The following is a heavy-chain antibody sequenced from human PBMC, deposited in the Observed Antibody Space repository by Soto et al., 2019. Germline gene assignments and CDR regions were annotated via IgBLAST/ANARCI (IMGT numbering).Heavy chain of an antibody. CDR1: GYSFTNYW. V-gene: IGHV5-10-1*01. D-gene: IGHD2-21*01. J-gene: IGHJ4*02. Sequence: GESLKISCKGSGYSFTNYWISWGRQMPGKGLGWMGRIDPSDSYTNYSPSFQGHVTISVDKSTSTAYLQWSSLKASDTAMYYCARYSNXARPAFLYDRRDYYCDYWGQGTLVTVSS. CDR2: IDPSDSYT. CDR3: ARYSNXARPAFLYDRRDYYCDY.